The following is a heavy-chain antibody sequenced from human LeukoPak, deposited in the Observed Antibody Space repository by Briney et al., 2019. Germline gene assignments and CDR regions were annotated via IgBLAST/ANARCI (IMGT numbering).Heavy chain of an antibody. CDR2: ISGSGGST. V-gene: IGHV3-23*01. Sequence: GGSLRLSCAASGFTFSSYAVSWVRQAPGKGLEWVSAISGSGGSTYYADSVKGRFTISRDNSKNTLYLQMNSLRAEDTAVYYCAKDGSSGFPGGAFDIWGQGTMVTVPS. CDR1: GFTFSSYA. D-gene: IGHD6-19*01. J-gene: IGHJ3*02. CDR3: AKDGSSGFPGGAFDI.